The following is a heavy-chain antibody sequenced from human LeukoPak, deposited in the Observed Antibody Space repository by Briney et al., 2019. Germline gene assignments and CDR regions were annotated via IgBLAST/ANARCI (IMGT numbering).Heavy chain of an antibody. V-gene: IGHV4-4*07. CDR1: GGSISGNA. D-gene: IGHD1-1*01. Sequence: SGTLSLTCTVSGGSISGNAWNWVRQPAGKGLEWIGRILTSGDTVYNPSLESRVTMSLDTSKNQFSLKLNSLTAADTAVYYCARRFNSGNDDVSDIWGQGTMVAVSS. CDR2: ILTSGDT. CDR3: ARRFNSGNDDVSDI. J-gene: IGHJ3*02.